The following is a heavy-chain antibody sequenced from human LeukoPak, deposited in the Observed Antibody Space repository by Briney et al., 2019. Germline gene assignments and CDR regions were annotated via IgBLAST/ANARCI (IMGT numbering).Heavy chain of an antibody. CDR2: IYYSGST. CDR1: GGSISSYY. J-gene: IGHJ4*02. D-gene: IGHD5-18*01. CDR3: ARQGGYSYGLYYFDY. V-gene: IGHV4-59*08. Sequence: SETLSLTCTVSGGSISSYYWSWIRQPPGKGLEWIGYIYYSGSTNYNPSLKSRVTISVDTSKNQFSLKLSSVTAADTAVYYCARQGGYSYGLYYFDYWGQGTLVTVSS.